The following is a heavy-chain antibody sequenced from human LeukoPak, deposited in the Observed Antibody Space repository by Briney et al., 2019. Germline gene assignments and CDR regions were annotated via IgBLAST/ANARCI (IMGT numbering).Heavy chain of an antibody. CDR2: ISSSGSTI. Sequence: GGSLRLSCAASGFTFSSYEMNWVRQAPGKGLEWVSYISSSGSTIYYADSVKGRFTISRDNAKNSLYLQMNSLRAEDTAEYYCARQSPVRDHYFDSSGPLDYWGQGTLVTVSS. CDR1: GFTFSSYE. D-gene: IGHD3-22*01. CDR3: ARQSPVRDHYFDSSGPLDY. V-gene: IGHV3-48*03. J-gene: IGHJ4*02.